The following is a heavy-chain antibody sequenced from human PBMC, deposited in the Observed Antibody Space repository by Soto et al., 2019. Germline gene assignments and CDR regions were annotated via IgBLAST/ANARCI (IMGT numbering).Heavy chain of an antibody. V-gene: IGHV4-30-4*01. CDR2: IYHTGSS. D-gene: IGHD3-3*01. Sequence: SETLSLTCTVSGVSISSGTYYWSWLRQPPGKGLEWIGYIYHTGSSQSNPSLKSRVAISIDTSKNQFTLELRSVTAADTAVYYCARDLLDTTVDYYFDYWGPGRLVTVSP. J-gene: IGHJ4*02. CDR1: GVSISSGTYY. CDR3: ARDLLDTTVDYYFDY.